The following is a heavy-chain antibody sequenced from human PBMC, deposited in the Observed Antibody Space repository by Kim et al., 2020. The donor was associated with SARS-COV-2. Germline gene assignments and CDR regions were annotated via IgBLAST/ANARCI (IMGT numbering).Heavy chain of an antibody. CDR3: ARGSTFDI. J-gene: IGHJ3*02. CDR2: T. V-gene: IGHV3-23*01. Sequence: TYYADSVKGRFTISRDNSKNTLYLQMNSLRVEDTALYFCARGSTFDIWGPGTMVTVSS.